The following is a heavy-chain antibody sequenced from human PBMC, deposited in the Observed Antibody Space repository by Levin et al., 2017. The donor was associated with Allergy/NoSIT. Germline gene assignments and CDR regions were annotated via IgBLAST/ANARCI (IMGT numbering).Heavy chain of an antibody. CDR3: ARGPEYQLAGYEYYALDV. Sequence: ASVKVSCEASGYTFTSHDINWVRQAAGQGLEWMGWMNPKNGKTGYAQKFQGAVTLTRDTSRYTAYMELRSLRLEDTAVYFCARGPEYQLAGYEYYALDVWGQGTTVTVSS. J-gene: IGHJ6*02. D-gene: IGHD2-2*01. V-gene: IGHV1-8*01. CDR1: GYTFTSHD. CDR2: MNPKNGKT.